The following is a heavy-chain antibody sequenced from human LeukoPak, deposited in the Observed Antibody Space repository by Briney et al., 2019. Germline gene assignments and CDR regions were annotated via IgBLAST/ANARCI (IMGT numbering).Heavy chain of an antibody. CDR3: ASIATHFDY. CDR1: VYTFTSYD. J-gene: IGHJ4*02. D-gene: IGHD2-21*01. CDR2: MNPNSGNT. V-gene: IGHV1-8*01. Sequence: ASVKVPCKPSVYTFTSYDINWVRQVTGQGLEWMGWMNPNSGNTGYAQKFQGRVTMTRNTSISTAYMELSSLRSEDTAVYYCASIATHFDYWGQGTLVTVSS.